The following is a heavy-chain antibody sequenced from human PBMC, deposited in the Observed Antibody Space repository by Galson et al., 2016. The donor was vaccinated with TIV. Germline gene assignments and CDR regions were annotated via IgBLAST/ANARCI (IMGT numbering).Heavy chain of an antibody. V-gene: IGHV1-69*13. CDR2: IIAIFGIP. J-gene: IGHJ6*03. CDR1: GGIFRSYA. CDR3: ARGSSYYSNYLDV. Sequence: SVKVSCKASGGIFRSYAISWGRQAPGQGLEWMGGIIAIFGIPNYAQKFQGRVTITADESTTTVYMELSSLRSDDTAVYYCARGSSYYSNYLDVWGKGTTVTVSS. D-gene: IGHD3-3*01.